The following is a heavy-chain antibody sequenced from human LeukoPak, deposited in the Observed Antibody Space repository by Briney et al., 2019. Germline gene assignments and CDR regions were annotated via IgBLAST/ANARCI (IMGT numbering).Heavy chain of an antibody. CDR1: GFTFSSYW. Sequence: PGGSLRLSCAASGFTFSSYWMSWVRQAPGKGLEWVANIKQDGSEKYYVDSVKGRFTISRDNAKNSLYLQMNSLRAEDTAVYYCARNSYDSSGYYYPNYFDYWGQGTLVTVSS. CDR3: ARNSYDSSGYYYPNYFDY. CDR2: IKQDGSEK. J-gene: IGHJ4*02. D-gene: IGHD3-22*01. V-gene: IGHV3-7*01.